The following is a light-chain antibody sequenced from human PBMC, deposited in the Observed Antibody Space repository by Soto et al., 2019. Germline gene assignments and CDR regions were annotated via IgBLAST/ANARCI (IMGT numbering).Light chain of an antibody. V-gene: IGKV3-20*01. CDR3: QQYGSSPSRT. CDR2: GAC. J-gene: IGKJ5*01. Sequence: VLTQSPCTLAFSRGQSAPLACMASRSVRSSHLPWYQHRPGQAPRLLIFGACSRATGIPDRFSGSGSGTDFTLTISRLEPEDFAVYYCQQYGSSPSRTFGQGTRLEI. CDR1: RSVRSSH.